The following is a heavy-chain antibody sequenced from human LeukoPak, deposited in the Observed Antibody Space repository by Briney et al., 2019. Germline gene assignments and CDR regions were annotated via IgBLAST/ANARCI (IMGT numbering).Heavy chain of an antibody. CDR1: GYTLTSYY. Sequence: ASVKVSCKASGYTLTSYYMHWVRQAPGQGLEWMGIINPSGGSTSYAQKFQGRVTMTRDMSTSTVYMELSSLRSEDTAVYYCARDSARDGYNFDFGYWGQGTLVTVSS. CDR3: ARDSARDGYNFDFGY. CDR2: INPSGGST. J-gene: IGHJ4*02. D-gene: IGHD5-24*01. V-gene: IGHV1-46*01.